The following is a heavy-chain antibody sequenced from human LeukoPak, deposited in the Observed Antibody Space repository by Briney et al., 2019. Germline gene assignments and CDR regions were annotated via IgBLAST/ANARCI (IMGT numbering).Heavy chain of an antibody. J-gene: IGHJ4*02. CDR1: GFTFGNYG. Sequence: GRSLRLSCAASGFTFGNYGMHWVRRAPGKGLEWVAVIWFDGSNKDYADSVKGRFTISRDNSKNTLYLQMNSLRAEDTAVYYCAKAHTAMVNCYDYWGQGTLVTVSS. D-gene: IGHD5-18*01. V-gene: IGHV3-33*06. CDR3: AKAHTAMVNCYDY. CDR2: IWFDGSNK.